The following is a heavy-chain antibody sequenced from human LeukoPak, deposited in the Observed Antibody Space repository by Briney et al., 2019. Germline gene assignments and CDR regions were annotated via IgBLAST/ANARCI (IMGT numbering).Heavy chain of an antibody. CDR2: ISAYNGNT. D-gene: IGHD2-2*01. J-gene: IGHJ6*02. CDR3: ASHIVVVPAATPRYGMDV. CDR1: GYTFTSDG. Sequence: EASVKVSCKASGYTFTSDGISWVRQAPGQGLEWMGWISAYNGNTNYAQKLQGRVTMTTDTSTSTAYMELRSLRSDDTAVYYCASHIVVVPAATPRYGMDVWGQGTTVTVSS. V-gene: IGHV1-18*01.